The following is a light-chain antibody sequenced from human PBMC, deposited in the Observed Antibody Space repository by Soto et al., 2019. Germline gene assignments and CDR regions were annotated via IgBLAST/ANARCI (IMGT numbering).Light chain of an antibody. J-gene: IGKJ1*01. V-gene: IGKV3-20*01. CDR3: QQYGSPPWT. Sequence: EIVLTQSPGTLSLSPGERATLSCRASQSVSSSYLAWYQQKPGQAPRLLIYGASSRATGIPDRFSGSGSGTDFTLTISRLEPEDFAVYYCQQYGSPPWTVGRGTKVEIK. CDR2: GAS. CDR1: QSVSSSY.